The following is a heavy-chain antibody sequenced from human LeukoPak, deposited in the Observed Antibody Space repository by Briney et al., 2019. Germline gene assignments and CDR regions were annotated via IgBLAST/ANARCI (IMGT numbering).Heavy chain of an antibody. J-gene: IGHJ5*02. CDR2: ISSSSSYI. Sequence: GGSLRLSCAASGFTFSDYYMSWIRQAPGKGLEWVSSISSSSSYIYYADSVKGRFTISRDNAKNSLYLQMNSLRAEDTAVYYCVTSMVRGVILHWFDPWGQGTLVTVSS. D-gene: IGHD3-10*01. CDR1: GFTFSDYY. V-gene: IGHV3-11*06. CDR3: VTSMVRGVILHWFDP.